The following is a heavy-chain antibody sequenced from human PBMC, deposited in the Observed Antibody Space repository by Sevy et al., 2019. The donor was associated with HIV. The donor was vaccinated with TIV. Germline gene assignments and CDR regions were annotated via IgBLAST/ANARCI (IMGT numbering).Heavy chain of an antibody. J-gene: IGHJ4*02. Sequence: GGSLRLSCAASGFTFSSFGMHWVRQAPGKGLEWVAVIWFDGSNTYYADSVKGRFTISRDIAKNTLHPQMNSLRAGETAVYYCARVQECDDSRDYGPTFMPDFWGQGTLVTVSS. CDR3: ARVQECDDSRDYGPTFMPDF. D-gene: IGHD4-17*01. CDR2: IWFDGSNT. V-gene: IGHV3-33*01. CDR1: GFTFSSFG.